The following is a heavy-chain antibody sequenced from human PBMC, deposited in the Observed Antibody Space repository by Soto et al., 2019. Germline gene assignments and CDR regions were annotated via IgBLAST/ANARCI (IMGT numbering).Heavy chain of an antibody. V-gene: IGHV1-69*01. J-gene: IGHJ6*02. CDR2: IIPIFGTA. CDR1: GGTFSSYA. CDR3: ARGRRGAGVVIIRGDYYYYGMDV. D-gene: IGHD3-3*01. Sequence: QVQLVQSGAEVKKPGSSVKVSCKASGGTFSSYAISWVRQAPGQGLEWMGGIIPIFGTANYAQKFQGRVTITADESTSTADMELSSLRSEDTAVYYCARGRRGAGVVIIRGDYYYYGMDVWGQGTTVTVSS.